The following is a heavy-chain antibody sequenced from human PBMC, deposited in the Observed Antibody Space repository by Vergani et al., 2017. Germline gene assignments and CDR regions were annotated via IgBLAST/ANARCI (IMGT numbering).Heavy chain of an antibody. Sequence: QVQLVESGGGVVQPGGSLRLSCAASGFTFSSCGMHWVRQAPGKGLEWVAFIRYDGSNKYYADSVKGRFTISRDNSKNTLYLQMNSLRAEDTAVYYCAKALPAYCSSTSCASGMDVWGQGTTVTVSS. CDR2: IRYDGSNK. V-gene: IGHV3-30*02. D-gene: IGHD2-2*01. CDR1: GFTFSSCG. CDR3: AKALPAYCSSTSCASGMDV. J-gene: IGHJ6*02.